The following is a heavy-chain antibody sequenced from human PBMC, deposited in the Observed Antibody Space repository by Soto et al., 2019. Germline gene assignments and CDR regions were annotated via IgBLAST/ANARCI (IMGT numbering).Heavy chain of an antibody. CDR1: GYTFTSYG. J-gene: IGHJ5*02. D-gene: IGHD1-26*01. V-gene: IGHV1-18*01. Sequence: VASVKVSCKASGYTFTSYGISWVRQAPGQGLEWMGWINPYNGNTNYAQKLQGRVTMTTDTSTSTAYMELRSLRSDDTAVYYCARDPVGGNWFDPWGQGTLVTVSS. CDR2: INPYNGNT. CDR3: ARDPVGGNWFDP.